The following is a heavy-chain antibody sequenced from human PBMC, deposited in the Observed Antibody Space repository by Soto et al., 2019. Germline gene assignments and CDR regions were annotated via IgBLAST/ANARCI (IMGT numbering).Heavy chain of an antibody. Sequence: ASVKVSCKASGYTFTSFGINWMRQAPGLGLEWMGWISAYNGNTNYAQKLQGRVTMTTDTSTSTAYMELRSLRSDDTATFFCARGSPIAVAGTFDSWGQGTLVTVSS. V-gene: IGHV1-18*01. J-gene: IGHJ4*02. CDR2: ISAYNGNT. CDR1: GYTFTSFG. CDR3: ARGSPIAVAGTFDS. D-gene: IGHD6-19*01.